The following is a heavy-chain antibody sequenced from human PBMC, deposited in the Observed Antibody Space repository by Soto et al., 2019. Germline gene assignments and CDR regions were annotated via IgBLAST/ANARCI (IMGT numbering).Heavy chain of an antibody. J-gene: IGHJ4*02. CDR2: INHSGST. CDR1: GGSFSGYY. D-gene: IGHD2-8*01. V-gene: IGHV4-34*01. CDR3: ARARWGGCTNGVCPNNYFDY. Sequence: SETLSLTCAVYGGSFSGYYWSWIRQPPGKGLEWIGEINHSGSTNYNPSLKSRVTISVDTSKNQFSLKLSSVTAADTAVYYCARARWGGCTNGVCPNNYFDYWGQGTLVTVSS.